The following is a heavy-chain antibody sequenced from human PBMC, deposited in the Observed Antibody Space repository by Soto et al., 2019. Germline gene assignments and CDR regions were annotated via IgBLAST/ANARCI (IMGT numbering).Heavy chain of an antibody. J-gene: IGHJ4*02. V-gene: IGHV3-74*03. CDR2: INTDGSVA. CDR3: VRDIQLLLLDS. D-gene: IGHD2-21*01. Sequence: EVQLVESGGGLVQPGESLRLSCADSGLTFRSYWMHWVRQAPGKGLVWVSRINTDGSVAMYVDSVKGRFTISRDNAKNTLYLHMNSLRAEDTAVYDCVRDIQLLLLDSWGQRTLGTGSS. CDR1: GLTFRSYW.